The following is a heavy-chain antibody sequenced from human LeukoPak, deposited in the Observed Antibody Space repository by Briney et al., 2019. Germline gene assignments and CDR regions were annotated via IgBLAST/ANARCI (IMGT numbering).Heavy chain of an antibody. J-gene: IGHJ4*02. V-gene: IGHV3-23*01. CDR2: ISGSGGST. CDR3: AKGPRYCSGGSCYLFDY. Sequence: PGVSLRLSCAASGFTFSSYAMSWVRQAPGKGLEWVSAISGSGGSTYYADSVKGRFTISRDNSKNTLYLQMNSLRAEDTAVYYCAKGPRYCSGGSCYLFDYWGQGTLVTVSS. D-gene: IGHD2-15*01. CDR1: GFTFSSYA.